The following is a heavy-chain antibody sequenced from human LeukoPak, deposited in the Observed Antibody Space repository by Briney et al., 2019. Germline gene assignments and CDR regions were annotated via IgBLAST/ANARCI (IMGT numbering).Heavy chain of an antibody. CDR3: ARDLGIAAAKSDY. CDR1: GFTFSSYS. CDR2: ISSSSSYI. V-gene: IGHV3-21*01. D-gene: IGHD6-13*01. Sequence: GGSLRLPCAASGFTFSSYSMNWVRQAPGKGLEWVSSISSSSSYIYYADSVKGRFTISRDNAKNSLYLQMNSLRAEDTAVYYCARDLGIAAAKSDYWGQGTLVTVSS. J-gene: IGHJ4*02.